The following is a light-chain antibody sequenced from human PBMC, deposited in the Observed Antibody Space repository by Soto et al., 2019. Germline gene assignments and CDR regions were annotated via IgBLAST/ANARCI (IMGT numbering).Light chain of an antibody. CDR2: GAS. CDR3: QQYGSSPPLT. V-gene: IGKV3-20*01. CDR1: QSISSNY. J-gene: IGKJ4*01. Sequence: EIVLTQSPCTLSLSPGERATLSCRAIQSISSNYLAWYQQKPGQAPRLVIYGASSRATGIPDRFSGSGSGTDFTLTISRLEPEDFAVYYCQQYGSSPPLTFGGGTKVDIK.